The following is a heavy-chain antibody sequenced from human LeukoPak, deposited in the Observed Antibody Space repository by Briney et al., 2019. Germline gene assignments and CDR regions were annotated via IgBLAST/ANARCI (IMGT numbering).Heavy chain of an antibody. J-gene: IGHJ6*02. CDR1: GFTFSSYA. D-gene: IGHD2-8*01. CDR3: AKWGYCTNGVCYNYYYYGMDV. V-gene: IGHV3-23*01. Sequence: GGSLRLSCAASGFTFSSYAMSWVRQAPGKGLEWVPAISGSGGSTYYADSVKGRFTISRDNSKNTLYLQMNSLRAEDTAVYYCAKWGYCTNGVCYNYYYYGMDVWGQGTTVTVSS. CDR2: ISGSGGST.